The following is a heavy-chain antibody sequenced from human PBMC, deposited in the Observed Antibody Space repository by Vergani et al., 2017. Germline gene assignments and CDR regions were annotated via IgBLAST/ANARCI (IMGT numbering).Heavy chain of an antibody. CDR3: ARDGGSYLLEDAFDI. Sequence: QLQLQESGPGLVKPSETLSLTCTVSGGSISSSSYYWGWIRQPPGKGLEWIGSIYYSGSTYYNPSLKSRVTISVDTSKNQFSLKLSSVTAADTAVYYCARDGGSYLLEDAFDIWGQGTMVTVSS. J-gene: IGHJ3*02. D-gene: IGHD1-26*01. CDR1: GGSISSSSYY. CDR2: IYYSGST. V-gene: IGHV4-39*07.